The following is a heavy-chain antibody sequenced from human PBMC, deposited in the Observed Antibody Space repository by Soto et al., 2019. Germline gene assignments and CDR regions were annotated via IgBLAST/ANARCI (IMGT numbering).Heavy chain of an antibody. V-gene: IGHV4-4*02. D-gene: IGHD3-16*01. CDR2: IHHSGAT. J-gene: IGHJ6*02. Sequence: QVQLQESGPGLVQPSGTLSLTCAVSGDSITGDNWWSWVRQPPGKGLEWVGAIHHSGATNYNPSLESPVITSADMSKNQFSLKLNCVTAACPAMSYCATQGFYLIGVWGRGTTVTVSS. CDR3: ATQGFYLIGV. CDR1: GDSITGDNW.